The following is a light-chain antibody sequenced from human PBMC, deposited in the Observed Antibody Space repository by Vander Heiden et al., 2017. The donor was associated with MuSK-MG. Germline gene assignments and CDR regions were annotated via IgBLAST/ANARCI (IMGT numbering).Light chain of an antibody. J-gene: IGKJ2*01. V-gene: IGKV1-39*01. CDR3: QHGDRTPYT. Sequence: DIQMTQSPSSLSASVGDRVTITCRASQSISSYVNWYQQKPGKAPKLLIYAASSLQSGVPSRFSGSGSGTDFTLTISRLQPEDFATYYCQHGDRTPYTFGQGTKLDIK. CDR1: QSISSY. CDR2: AAS.